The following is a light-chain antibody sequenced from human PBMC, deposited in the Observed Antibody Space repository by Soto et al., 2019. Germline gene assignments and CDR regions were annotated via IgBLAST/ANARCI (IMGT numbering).Light chain of an antibody. CDR3: QQYGGSPPT. Sequence: DIVLTQSPGTLSLSPGERATLSCRASKTFASNYLAWYQQRPGRAPTLLIYGTSTRALGVPARFVGSGSGTDFTLTIPRLDPDDFAMYICQQYGGSPPTFGGGT. V-gene: IGKV3-20*01. CDR2: GTS. J-gene: IGKJ4*01. CDR1: KTFASNY.